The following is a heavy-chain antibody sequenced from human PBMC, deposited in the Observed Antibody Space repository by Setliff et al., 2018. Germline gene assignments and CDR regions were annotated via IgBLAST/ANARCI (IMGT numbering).Heavy chain of an antibody. CDR1: GASISSGSYY. D-gene: IGHD3-3*01. CDR2: IHSSGSA. V-gene: IGHV4-61*09. J-gene: IGHJ6*03. Sequence: TLSLTCTVSGASISSGSYYWSWIRQPAGKGLEWIGHIHSSGSANYNSSLESRLTMSLDPSKNQFSLSLTSVTAEDTAVYYCARMSGFQYIDVWDKGTTVTVSS. CDR3: ARMSGFQYIDV.